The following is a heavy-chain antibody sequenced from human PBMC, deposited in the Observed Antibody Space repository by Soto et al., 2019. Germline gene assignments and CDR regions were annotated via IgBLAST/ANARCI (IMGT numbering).Heavy chain of an antibody. J-gene: IGHJ4*02. D-gene: IGHD1-26*01. Sequence: EMQLVESGGGLVQPGRSLRLSCAASGFTFDDYAMHWVRQAPGKGLEWVSGISWDSGRRGYAASVKGRFTISRDNAKNSLYLQMNSLSSEDTALYYCAKGGSYSVWGQGTLVTVSS. V-gene: IGHV3-9*01. CDR1: GFTFDDYA. CDR2: ISWDSGRR. CDR3: AKGGSYSV.